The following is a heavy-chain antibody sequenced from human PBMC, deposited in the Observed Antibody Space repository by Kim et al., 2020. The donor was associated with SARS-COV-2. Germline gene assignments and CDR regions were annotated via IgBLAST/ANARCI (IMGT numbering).Heavy chain of an antibody. J-gene: IGHJ4*02. CDR2: ISGSGGST. D-gene: IGHD5-18*01. Sequence: GGSLRLSCAASGFTFSSYAMSWVRQAPGKGLEWVSAISGSGGSTYYADSVKGRFTISRDNSKNTLYLQMNSLRAEDTAVYYCAKDRRPGRWGTAMVSVFDYWGQGTLVTVSS. V-gene: IGHV3-23*01. CDR1: GFTFSSYA. CDR3: AKDRRPGRWGTAMVSVFDY.